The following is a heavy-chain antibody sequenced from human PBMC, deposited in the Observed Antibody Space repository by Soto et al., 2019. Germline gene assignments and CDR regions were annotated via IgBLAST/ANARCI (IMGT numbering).Heavy chain of an antibody. CDR1: GFTFSDSW. CDR3: VRGGSTSAS. CDR2: IKPDESEK. J-gene: IGHJ5*02. V-gene: IGHV3-7*01. Sequence: EVQLVESGGGLVQPGGSLRLSCTASGFTFSDSWMTWVRQAPGKWLEWVARIKPDESEKKYADSVKGRFSISRDNAKNQMYLQMSGLSGAETAVHYSVRGGSTSASWGQGTLGTVSS. D-gene: IGHD2-2*01.